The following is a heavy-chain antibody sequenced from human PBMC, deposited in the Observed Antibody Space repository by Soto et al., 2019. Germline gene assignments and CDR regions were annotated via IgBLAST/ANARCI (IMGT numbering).Heavy chain of an antibody. V-gene: IGHV5-51*01. D-gene: IGHD3-3*01. CDR1: GYNFAGYW. Sequence: GESLKISCKGSGYNFAGYWIAWVRQMPGKGLELMGIIYPSDSDTRYRPSFQGQVTISADKSISSAYLQWSSLRASDTAMYYCARGGVSTRTFDYWGQGTPVTAPQ. J-gene: IGHJ4*02. CDR2: IYPSDSDT. CDR3: ARGGVSTRTFDY.